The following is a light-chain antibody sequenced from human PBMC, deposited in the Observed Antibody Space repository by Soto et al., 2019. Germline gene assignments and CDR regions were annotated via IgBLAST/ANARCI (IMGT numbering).Light chain of an antibody. V-gene: IGKV3D-20*02. Sequence: IVLTQSPGTLSLSPGERATLSCRASESVDTRYLAWYQQKPGQAPRLLIYGASSRATGIPDRFSGSGSGTDFTLTISSLEPEDFAVYYCQQRSNWPPVTFGQGTRLEIK. CDR3: QQRSNWPPVT. J-gene: IGKJ5*01. CDR2: GAS. CDR1: ESVDTRY.